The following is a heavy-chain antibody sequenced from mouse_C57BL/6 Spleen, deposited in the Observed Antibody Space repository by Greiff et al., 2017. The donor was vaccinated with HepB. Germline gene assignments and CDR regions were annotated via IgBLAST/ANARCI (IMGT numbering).Heavy chain of an antibody. V-gene: IGHV1-5*01. CDR1: GYTFTSYW. CDR3: TREDYYYGYYFDY. J-gene: IGHJ2*01. D-gene: IGHD1-1*01. CDR2: IYPGNSDT. Sequence: EVQLQQSGTVLARPGASVKMSCKTSGYTFTSYWMHWVKQRPGQGLEWIGAIYPGNSDTSYNQKFKGKAKLTAVTSASTAYMELSSLTNEDSAVYYCTREDYYYGYYFDYWGQGTTLTVSS.